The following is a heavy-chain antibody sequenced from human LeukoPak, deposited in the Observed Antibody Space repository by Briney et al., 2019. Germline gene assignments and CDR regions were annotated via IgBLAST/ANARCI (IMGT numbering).Heavy chain of an antibody. Sequence: SETLSLTCTVSGGSISSYYWNWIRQPPGKGLEWIGYIDYSGSTNYNPSLKSRVTISIDTSKNQFSLRLTSVTAADSAVYYCARGSDSKSTYFDYWGQGTLVTVSS. CDR3: ARGSDSKSTYFDY. D-gene: IGHD5-12*01. J-gene: IGHJ4*02. CDR2: IDYSGST. CDR1: GGSISSYY. V-gene: IGHV4-59*01.